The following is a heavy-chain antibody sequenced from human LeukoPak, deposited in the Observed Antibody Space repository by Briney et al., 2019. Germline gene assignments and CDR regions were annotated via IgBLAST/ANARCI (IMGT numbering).Heavy chain of an antibody. D-gene: IGHD1-26*01. CDR3: ARAGSGSYYYYYYYMDV. Sequence: GGSLRLSCAASGFTFSSYGMHWVRQAPGKGLEWVAFIRYDGSNKYYADSVKGRFTISRDNSKNTLYLQMNSLRAEDTAVYYCARAGSGSYYYYYYYMDVWGKGTTVTVSS. CDR2: IRYDGSNK. CDR1: GFTFSSYG. V-gene: IGHV3-30*02. J-gene: IGHJ6*03.